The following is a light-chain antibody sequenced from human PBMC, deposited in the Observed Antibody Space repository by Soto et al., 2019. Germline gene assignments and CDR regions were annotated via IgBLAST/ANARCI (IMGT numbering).Light chain of an antibody. J-gene: IGKJ1*01. CDR2: GAS. CDR1: PCVRRY. CDR3: QQYGHSPRA. V-gene: IGKV3-20*01. Sequence: TLSGRDRPCVRRYLAWYRQKPGQAPRLLIYGASNRATGIPARFSGSGSGTGFTLTISRLEPEDFAVYYCQQYGHSPRAFGQGTNVDI.